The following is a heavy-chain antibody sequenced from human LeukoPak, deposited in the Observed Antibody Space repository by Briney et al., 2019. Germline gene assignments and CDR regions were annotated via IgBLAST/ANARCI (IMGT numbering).Heavy chain of an antibody. CDR3: ARGSGDLYGDYAFDI. Sequence: SVKVSCKASGGTFSSYAISWVRQAPGQGLEWMGRIIPTFGTANYAQKFQGRVTITTDESTSTAYMELSSLRSEDTAVYYCARGSGDLYGDYAFDIWGQGTMVTVSS. CDR2: IIPTFGTA. CDR1: GGTFSSYA. V-gene: IGHV1-69*05. J-gene: IGHJ3*02. D-gene: IGHD4-17*01.